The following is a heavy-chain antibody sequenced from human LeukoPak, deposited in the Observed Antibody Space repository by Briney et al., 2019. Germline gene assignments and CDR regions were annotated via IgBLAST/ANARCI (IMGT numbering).Heavy chain of an antibody. CDR2: INHSGST. CDR3: AKYENSYFDY. D-gene: IGHD1-7*01. CDR1: GGSFSGYY. V-gene: IGHV4-34*01. Sequence: SETLSLTCAVYGGSFSGYYWSWIRQPPGKGLEWIGEINHSGSTNYNPSLKSRVTISVDTSKNQFSLKLSSVTAADTAVYYCAKYENSYFDYWGQGTLVTVSS. J-gene: IGHJ4*02.